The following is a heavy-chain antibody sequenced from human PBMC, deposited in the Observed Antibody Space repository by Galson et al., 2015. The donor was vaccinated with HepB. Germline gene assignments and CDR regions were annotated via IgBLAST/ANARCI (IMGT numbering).Heavy chain of an antibody. CDR3: ASGSLVVAATLDVFDI. D-gene: IGHD2-15*01. V-gene: IGHV5-51*03. J-gene: IGHJ3*02. CDR2: IYPGDSDT. CDR1: GYRFISYW. Sequence: QSGAEVKKPGESLKISCKGSGYRFISYWIGWVRQMPGKGLEWMGIIYPGDSDTRYSPSFQGQVTISADKSITTAYLQWSSLKASDTAMYYCASGSLVVAATLDVFDIWGQGTMVTVSS.